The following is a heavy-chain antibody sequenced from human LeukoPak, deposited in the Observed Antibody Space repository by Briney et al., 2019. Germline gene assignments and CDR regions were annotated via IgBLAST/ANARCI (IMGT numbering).Heavy chain of an antibody. CDR1: GFTFSSYS. Sequence: GGSLRLSCAASGFTFSSYSMNWVRQAPGKGLEWVSYISSSSSTIYYADSVKVRFTISRDNAKNSLYLQMNSLRAEDTAVYYCARVVVAAPFDYWGQGTLVTVSS. D-gene: IGHD2-15*01. CDR2: ISSSSSTI. CDR3: ARVVVAAPFDY. J-gene: IGHJ4*02. V-gene: IGHV3-48*04.